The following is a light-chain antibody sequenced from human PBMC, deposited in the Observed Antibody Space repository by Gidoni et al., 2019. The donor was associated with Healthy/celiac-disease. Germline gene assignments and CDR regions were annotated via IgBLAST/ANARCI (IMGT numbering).Light chain of an antibody. Sequence: EIVLTHSPATLSLSPGERATLSCRASQNVSSYLAWYQQKPGQAPRLLIYDASNRATGIPARFSGSGSGTDFTLTISSLEPEDFAVYYCQQRSNWPPITFGQGTRLEIK. V-gene: IGKV3-11*01. CDR2: DAS. CDR1: QNVSSY. CDR3: QQRSNWPPIT. J-gene: IGKJ5*01.